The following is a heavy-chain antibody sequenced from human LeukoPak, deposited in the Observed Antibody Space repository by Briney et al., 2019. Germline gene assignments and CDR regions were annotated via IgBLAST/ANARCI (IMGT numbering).Heavy chain of an antibody. Sequence: PGGSLRLSCAASGFTFSSYAMSWVRQAPGKGLEWVANIKHDGSDKYYLDSVKGRSTLSRDNAKNSLFLQMNSLRVEDTAVYYCARAGVRGVLLPVDYWGQGTLVTVSS. CDR1: GFTFSSYA. CDR2: IKHDGSDK. CDR3: ARAGVRGVLLPVDY. D-gene: IGHD3-10*01. J-gene: IGHJ4*02. V-gene: IGHV3-7*01.